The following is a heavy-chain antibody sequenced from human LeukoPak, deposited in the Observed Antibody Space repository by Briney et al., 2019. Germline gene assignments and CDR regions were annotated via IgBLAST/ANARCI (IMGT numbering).Heavy chain of an antibody. CDR1: GSSISSSSYY. Sequence: SETLSLTCTVSGSSISSSSYYWGWIRQPPGKGLEWIGSIYYSGSTYYNPSLKSRVTISVDTSNNRFSLKLKSVTAADTAVFYCARVTTGSTTLDSWGQGILVTVSS. D-gene: IGHD1-1*01. J-gene: IGHJ5*01. CDR2: IYYSGST. V-gene: IGHV4-39*02. CDR3: ARVTTGSTTLDS.